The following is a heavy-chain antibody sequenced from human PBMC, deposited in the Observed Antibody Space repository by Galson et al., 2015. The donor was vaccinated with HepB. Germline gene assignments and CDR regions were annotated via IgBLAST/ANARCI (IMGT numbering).Heavy chain of an antibody. CDR1: GYSFTSYW. CDR3: ARHSAEAFDI. D-gene: IGHD3-10*01. Sequence: QSGAEVKKPGESLRISCKGSGYSFTSYWISWVRQMPGKGLEWMGWIDPSDSYTNYSPSFQVHVSISADKSISTAYLQWSSLKASDTAMYSCARHSAEAFDIWGQGTMVTASS. CDR2: IDPSDSYT. V-gene: IGHV5-10-1*01. J-gene: IGHJ3*02.